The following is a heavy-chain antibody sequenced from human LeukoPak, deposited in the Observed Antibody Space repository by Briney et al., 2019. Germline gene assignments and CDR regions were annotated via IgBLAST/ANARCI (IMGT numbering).Heavy chain of an antibody. CDR2: ISAYNGNT. CDR3: ARAPPVYYDSSGYGHPRYYYYYYMDV. Sequence: GASVKVSCKASGYTFTSYGISWVRQAPGQGLEWMGWISAYNGNTNYAQKLQGRVTMTTDTSTSTAYMELRSLRSDDTAVYYCARAPPVYYDSSGYGHPRYYYYYYMDVWGKGTTVTISS. CDR1: GYTFTSYG. J-gene: IGHJ6*03. V-gene: IGHV1-18*01. D-gene: IGHD3-22*01.